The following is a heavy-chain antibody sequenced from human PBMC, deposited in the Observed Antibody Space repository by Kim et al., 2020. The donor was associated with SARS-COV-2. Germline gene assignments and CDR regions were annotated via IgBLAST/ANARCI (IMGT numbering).Heavy chain of an antibody. CDR3: ARDPNDYGDYWFDP. D-gene: IGHD4-17*01. V-gene: IGHV4-30-2*04. J-gene: IGHJ5*02. Sequence: NPALKSGVTIAIDTAKNQFSLKLSSVTAADTAVYYCARDPNDYGDYWFDPWGQGTLVTVSS.